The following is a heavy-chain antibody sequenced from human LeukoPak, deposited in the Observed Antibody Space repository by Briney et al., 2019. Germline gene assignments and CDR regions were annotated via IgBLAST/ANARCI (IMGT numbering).Heavy chain of an antibody. CDR1: GFTFSTFA. V-gene: IGHV3-23*01. Sequence: GGSLRLSCAASGFTFSTFAMIWVRQPPGKGLEWVSSIFPSGGEIHYADSVRGRFTISRDNSKNTLYLQMNSLRAEDTAVYYCAKKHSTGWVGGRMGVFDYWGQGTPVTVSS. CDR3: AKKHSTGWVGGRMGVFDY. J-gene: IGHJ4*02. D-gene: IGHD1-26*01. CDR2: IFPSGGEI.